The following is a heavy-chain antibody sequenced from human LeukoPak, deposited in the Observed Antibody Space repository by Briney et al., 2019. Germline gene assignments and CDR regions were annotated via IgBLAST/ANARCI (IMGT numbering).Heavy chain of an antibody. Sequence: ASVKVSCRASGYTFTNYGISWMRQAPGQGLEWMGWISAYNGDTKYLEKLQGRVTMTTDTSTSTAYMELRSLRSDDTAVYYCARVSGLGSYYDSSGYPDYWGQGTLVTVSS. CDR2: ISAYNGDT. V-gene: IGHV1-18*01. CDR1: GYTFTNYG. J-gene: IGHJ4*02. D-gene: IGHD3-22*01. CDR3: ARVSGLGSYYDSSGYPDY.